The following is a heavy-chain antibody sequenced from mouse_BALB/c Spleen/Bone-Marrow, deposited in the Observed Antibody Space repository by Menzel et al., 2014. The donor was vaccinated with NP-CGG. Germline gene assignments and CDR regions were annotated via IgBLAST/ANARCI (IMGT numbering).Heavy chain of an antibody. Sequence: EVKLLESGGGLVQPGGSLKLPCAASGFDFSRYWMSWVRQAPEKGLEWIGEINPDSNTINYTPSLKDKFIISRDNAKNTLYLQMSKVRSEDTALYYCVRLGYYGSFAYWGQGTLVTVSA. CDR3: VRLGYYGSFAY. CDR1: GFDFSRYW. V-gene: IGHV4-1*02. J-gene: IGHJ3*01. CDR2: INPDSNTI. D-gene: IGHD1-2*01.